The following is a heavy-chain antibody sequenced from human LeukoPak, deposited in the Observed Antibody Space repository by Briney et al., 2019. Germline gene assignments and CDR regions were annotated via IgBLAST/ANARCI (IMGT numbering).Heavy chain of an antibody. CDR1: GYTFTSYG. CDR2: ISAYNGNT. CDR3: ARDEACCSTSCPSYYYYYGMDV. V-gene: IGHV1-18*01. J-gene: IGHJ6*02. D-gene: IGHD2-2*01. Sequence: ASVKVSCKASGYTFTSYGISWVRQAPGQGLEWMGWISAYNGNTNYAQKLQGRVTMTTDTSTSTAYMELRSLRSDDTAVYYCARDEACCSTSCPSYYYYYGMDVWGQGTTVTVSS.